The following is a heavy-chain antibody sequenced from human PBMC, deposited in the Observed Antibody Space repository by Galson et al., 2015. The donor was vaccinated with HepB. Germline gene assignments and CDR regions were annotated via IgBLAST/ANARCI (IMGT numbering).Heavy chain of an antibody. CDR2: IIPSSGIT. D-gene: IGHD5-18*01. CDR1: GYTFTEYY. CDR3: ARGYSYGYSFGRDYYYYLDV. J-gene: IGHJ6*03. V-gene: IGHV1-46*01. Sequence: SVKVSCKASGYTFTEYYMHWVRQAPGQGLEWMGIIIPSSGITDYAQKFQGRVTMTRDTSTSTVYMELSSLRSKDTAVYYCARGYSYGYSFGRDYYYYLDVWGIGTTVTVSS.